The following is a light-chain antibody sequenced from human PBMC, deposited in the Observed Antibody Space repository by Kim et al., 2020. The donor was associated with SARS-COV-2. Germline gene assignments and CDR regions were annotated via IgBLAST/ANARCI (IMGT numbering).Light chain of an antibody. Sequence: PGERAPLSCRASQSVSSSYLAWYQQRPGQAPRLLIYGASNRATGIPDRFSGSGSGTDFTLTISRLEPEDFAVYYCQQYGSSPPLTFGGGTKVDIK. J-gene: IGKJ4*01. CDR1: QSVSSSY. V-gene: IGKV3-20*01. CDR2: GAS. CDR3: QQYGSSPPLT.